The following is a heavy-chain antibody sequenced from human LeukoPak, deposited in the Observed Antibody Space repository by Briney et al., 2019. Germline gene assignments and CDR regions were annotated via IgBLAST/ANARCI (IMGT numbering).Heavy chain of an antibody. CDR2: IIPIFGTA. CDR3: ARPSASNRYYFDY. J-gene: IGHJ4*02. Sequence: ASVKVSCKASGGTFSSYAISWVRQAPGQGLEWMGGIIPIFGTANYAQKFQGRVTITADESTSTAYVELSSLRSEDTAVYYCARPSASNRYYFDYWGQGTLVTVSS. D-gene: IGHD1-14*01. V-gene: IGHV1-69*13. CDR1: GGTFSSYA.